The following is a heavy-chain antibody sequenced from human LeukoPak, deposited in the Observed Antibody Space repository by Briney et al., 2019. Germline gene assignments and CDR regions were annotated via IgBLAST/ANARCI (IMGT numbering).Heavy chain of an antibody. CDR2: ISGTSSTI. J-gene: IGHJ4*02. D-gene: IGHD1-26*01. Sequence: GGSLRLSCAASGFTFSSYSMNWVRQAPGKGLEWVSFISGTSSTIYYADSVKGRFTISRDNAQNSLYLQMNSLRGEDTAVYYCATSGSYRFDYWGQGNLFTVSS. V-gene: IGHV3-48*01. CDR3: ATSGSYRFDY. CDR1: GFTFSSYS.